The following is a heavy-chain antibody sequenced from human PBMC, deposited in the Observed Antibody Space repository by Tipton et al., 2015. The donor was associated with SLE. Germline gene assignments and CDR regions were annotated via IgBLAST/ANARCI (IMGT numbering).Heavy chain of an antibody. CDR3: ARGSPERVAGVDY. D-gene: IGHD2-15*01. Sequence: TLSLTCTVSGGSISSGSYYWGWIRQPPGKGLEWIGSIYYSGSTYYNPSLKSRVTISVDTSKNQFSLKLSSVTAADTAVYYCARGSPERVAGVDYWGQGTLVTVSS. J-gene: IGHJ4*02. V-gene: IGHV4-39*07. CDR1: GGSISSGSYY. CDR2: IYYSGST.